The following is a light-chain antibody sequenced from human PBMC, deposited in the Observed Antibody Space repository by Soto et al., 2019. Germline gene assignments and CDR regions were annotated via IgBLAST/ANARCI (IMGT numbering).Light chain of an antibody. J-gene: IGKJ2*01. CDR1: QSISNY. Sequence: EIVLTQSPATLSLSPGERATLSCRASQSISNYLAWYQQKPGQAPRLLIYDVSNSATGIPARFSGSGSGTDFTLTISSLEPEDCEVYYCQQRSNWLYICGQGTKLDI. CDR3: QQRSNWLYI. CDR2: DVS. V-gene: IGKV3-11*01.